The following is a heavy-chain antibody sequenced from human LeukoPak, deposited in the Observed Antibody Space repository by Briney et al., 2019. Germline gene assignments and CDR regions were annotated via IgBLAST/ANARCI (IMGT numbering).Heavy chain of an antibody. V-gene: IGHV4-59*01. CDR3: AREGSGSYFDY. J-gene: IGHJ4*01. CDR1: GGSISSYY. CDR2: IHYSGST. D-gene: IGHD1-26*01. Sequence: SETLSLTCTVSGGSISSYYWSWIRQPPGKGLEWIGYIHYSGSTNYNPSLKSRVTISVDTSKNQFSLKLSSVTAADTAVYYCAREGSGSYFDYWGHGTLVTVSS.